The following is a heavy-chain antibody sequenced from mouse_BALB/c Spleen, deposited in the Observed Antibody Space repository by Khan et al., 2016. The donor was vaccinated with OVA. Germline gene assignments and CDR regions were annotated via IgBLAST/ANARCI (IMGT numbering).Heavy chain of an antibody. CDR1: GYTFTDFN. CDR2: IYPNSGDT. J-gene: IGHJ3*01. V-gene: IGHV1S29*02. D-gene: IGHD1-2*01. Sequence: VQLQQSGPELVKPGASVKISCKASGYTFTDFNLDWVKQSHGKRLEWIGYIYPNSGDTGYNQKFKTKATLTVDTSSSTPYIELRSLTSEDSAVYYCARSGYGSFGFWGQGTLVTVSA. CDR3: ARSGYGSFGF.